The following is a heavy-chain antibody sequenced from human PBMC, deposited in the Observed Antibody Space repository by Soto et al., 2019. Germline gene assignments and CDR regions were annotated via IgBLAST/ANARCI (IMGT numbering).Heavy chain of an antibody. CDR2: IKQDGSEK. D-gene: IGHD6-6*01. CDR3: ARDIAARLSSGYYYYYYGMDV. J-gene: IGHJ6*02. CDR1: GFTFSSYW. Sequence: GGSLRLSCAASGFTFSSYWMSWVRQAPGKGLEWVANIKQDGSEKYYVDSVKGRFTISRDNAKNSLYLQMNSLRAEDTAVYYCARDIAARLSSGYYYYYYGMDVWGQGTTVTVSS. V-gene: IGHV3-7*01.